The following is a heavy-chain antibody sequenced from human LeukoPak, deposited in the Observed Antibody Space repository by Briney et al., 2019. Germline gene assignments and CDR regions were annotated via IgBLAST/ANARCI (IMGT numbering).Heavy chain of an antibody. CDR2: ISAKNGNT. V-gene: IGHV1-18*01. J-gene: IGHJ5*02. D-gene: IGHD2-8*01. CDR1: GYTFTTYG. Sequence: ASVKVSCKASGYTFTTYGITWVRQAPGQGLEWVGWISAKNGNTNYAQDFQGRVTLTRDTSTSAVSMELSSLRSEDTAVYYCARADGLGYCTNGVCYSNWFDPWGQGTLVTVSS. CDR3: ARADGLGYCTNGVCYSNWFDP.